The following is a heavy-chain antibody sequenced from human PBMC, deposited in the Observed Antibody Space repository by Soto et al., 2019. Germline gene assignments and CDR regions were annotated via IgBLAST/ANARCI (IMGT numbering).Heavy chain of an antibody. CDR2: ISGSGDDT. Sequence: GGSLRLSCAASGFTFSSYAMSWVRQAPGKGLEWVSAISGSGDDTYYTDSVKGRFTISRDNSKSTLYLQMNSLRAEDTAIYYCAKLGSSSWSPHYYFDYWGQGTLVTVSS. CDR1: GFTFSSYA. CDR3: AKLGSSSWSPHYYFDY. V-gene: IGHV3-23*01. J-gene: IGHJ4*02. D-gene: IGHD2-2*01.